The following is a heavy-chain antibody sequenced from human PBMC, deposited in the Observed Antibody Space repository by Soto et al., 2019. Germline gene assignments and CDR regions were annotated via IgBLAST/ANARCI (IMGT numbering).Heavy chain of an antibody. D-gene: IGHD5-18*01. CDR3: ARTRVDTAMVTGFDY. CDR1: GGSISSSSYY. CDR2: IYYSGST. V-gene: IGHV4-39*01. J-gene: IGHJ4*02. Sequence: SETLSLTCTVSGGSISSSSYYWGWIRQPPGKGLEWIGSIYYSGSTYYNQSLKSRVTISVDTSKNQFSLKLSSVTAADTAVYYCARTRVDTAMVTGFDYWGQGTLVTVSS.